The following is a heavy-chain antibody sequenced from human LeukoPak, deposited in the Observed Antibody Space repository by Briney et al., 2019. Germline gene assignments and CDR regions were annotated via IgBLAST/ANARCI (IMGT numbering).Heavy chain of an antibody. CDR3: ARRGYCSGGSCYSFDY. CDR2: IYYSGST. D-gene: IGHD2-15*01. CDR1: GGXISNYY. Sequence: SETLSLTCTVSGGXISNYYWSWIRQPPGKGLEWIGYIYYSGSTNYNPSLKSRVTISVDTSKNQFSLKLSSVTAADTAVYYCARRGYCSGGSCYSFDYWGQGTLVTVSS. J-gene: IGHJ4*02. V-gene: IGHV4-59*08.